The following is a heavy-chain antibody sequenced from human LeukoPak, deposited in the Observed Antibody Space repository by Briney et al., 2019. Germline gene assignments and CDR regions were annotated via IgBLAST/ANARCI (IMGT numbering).Heavy chain of an antibody. D-gene: IGHD3-22*01. J-gene: IGHJ4*02. CDR2: ISGSGGST. CDR1: GFTLSSYA. CDR3: AKVVTYYYDSSGYYCDY. Sequence: GGSLRLSCAASGFTLSSYAMSWVRQAPGKGLEWVSAISGSGGSTYYADSVKGRFTISRDNSKNTLYLQMNSLRAEDTAVYYCAKVVTYYYDSSGYYCDYWGQGTLVSVSS. V-gene: IGHV3-23*01.